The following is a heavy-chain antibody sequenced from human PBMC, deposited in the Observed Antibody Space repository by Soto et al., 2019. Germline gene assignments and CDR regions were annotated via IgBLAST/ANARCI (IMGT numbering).Heavy chain of an antibody. J-gene: IGHJ4*02. CDR1: GGTFSSYS. CDR3: ARAPNILTVKYYFDY. D-gene: IGHD3-9*01. V-gene: IGHV1-69*01. Sequence: QVQLVQSGAEVKKPGSSVKVSCKASGGTFSSYSINWVRQAPGQGLEWMGGIIPIFGTASNAQKFQGRVTITADESATTVYMELSSLRSEDTAVYYCARAPNILTVKYYFDYWGQGTLVTVSS. CDR2: IIPIFGTA.